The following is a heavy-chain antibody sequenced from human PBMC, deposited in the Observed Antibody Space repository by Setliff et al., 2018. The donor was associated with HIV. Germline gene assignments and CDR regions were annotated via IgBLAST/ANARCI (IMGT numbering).Heavy chain of an antibody. V-gene: IGHV4-61*09. CDR3: ARVGYHGSGRYSFDY. Sequence: SETLSLTCTVSGGSISSGSYYWSWIRQPAGKGLEWIGHIHTSGSTKYDPSLKSRVTISADTSKNQFSLNLSSVTAAETAVYYCARVGYHGSGRYSFDYWGQGTLVTVSS. J-gene: IGHJ4*02. CDR2: IHTSGST. D-gene: IGHD3-10*01. CDR1: GGSISSGSYY.